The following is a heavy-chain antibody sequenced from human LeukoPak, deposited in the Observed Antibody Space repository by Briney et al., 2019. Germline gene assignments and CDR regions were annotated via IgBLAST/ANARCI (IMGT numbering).Heavy chain of an antibody. CDR1: GGTFSSYA. D-gene: IGHD3-22*01. CDR2: IIPIFGTA. Sequence: ASVKVSCKASGGTFSSYAISWVRQAPGQGLEWMGGIIPIFGTANYAQKFQGRVTITADESTSTAYMELRSLRSDDTAVYYCARDTPYYDSSGYYLLPFDYWGQGTLVTVSS. CDR3: ARDTPYYDSSGYYLLPFDY. V-gene: IGHV1-69*13. J-gene: IGHJ4*02.